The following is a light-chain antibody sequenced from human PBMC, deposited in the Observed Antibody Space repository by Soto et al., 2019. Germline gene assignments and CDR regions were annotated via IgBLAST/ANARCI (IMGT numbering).Light chain of an antibody. Sequence: HSALTQPASVSGSPGQSITISCTGTSSDVGGYNYVSWYQQHPGKAPKLMIYDASNRPSGVSNRFSGSKSGNTASLTISGLQAEDEADYYCSSYTSSSTRVFGTGTKVTVL. CDR1: SSDVGGYNY. V-gene: IGLV2-14*01. J-gene: IGLJ1*01. CDR3: SSYTSSSTRV. CDR2: DAS.